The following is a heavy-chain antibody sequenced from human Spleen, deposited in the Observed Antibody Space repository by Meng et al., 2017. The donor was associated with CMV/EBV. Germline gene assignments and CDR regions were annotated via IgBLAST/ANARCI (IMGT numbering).Heavy chain of an antibody. CDR2: IIPILGIA. CDR3: ASTCSSTSCYDAFDI. V-gene: IGHV1-69*02. J-gene: IGHJ3*02. CDR1: GGTFSSYT. D-gene: IGHD2-2*01. Sequence: SVKVSCKASGGTFSSYTISWVRQAPGQGLEWMGRIIPILGIANYAQKFQGRVTITADKSTSTAYMELSSLRSEDTAVYYCASTCSSTSCYDAFDIWGQGTMVTVSS.